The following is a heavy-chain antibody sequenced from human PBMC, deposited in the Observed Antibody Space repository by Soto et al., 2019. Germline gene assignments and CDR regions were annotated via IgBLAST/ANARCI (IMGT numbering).Heavy chain of an antibody. V-gene: IGHV3-23*01. Sequence: EVQLLESGGGLVQPGGSLRLSCAASGFTFNTYAMSWVRQAPGKGLEWVSAISGSSDFTNSADAVRGRFTISRDNFKNMLYLQMNRLRIEDTAVYYCAHPRGYGVFDAYDFWGQGTMVTVSS. J-gene: IGHJ3*01. D-gene: IGHD4-17*01. CDR2: ISGSSDFT. CDR1: GFTFNTYA. CDR3: AHPRGYGVFDAYDF.